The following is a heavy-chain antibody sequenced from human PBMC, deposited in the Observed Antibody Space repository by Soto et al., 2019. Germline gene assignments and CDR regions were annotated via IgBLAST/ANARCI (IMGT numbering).Heavy chain of an antibody. CDR3: ARGAGSSWWNDAFDI. CDR1: GGSFSGSY. D-gene: IGHD6-13*01. CDR2: ISHSGST. Sequence: SESLSLTCAVYGGSFSGSYWSWIRQPPGKGLEWIGEISHSGSTNYNPSLKSRVAISVDTSKNQFSLKLSSVTAADTAVYYCARGAGSSWWNDAFDIWGQGTMVTVS. J-gene: IGHJ3*02. V-gene: IGHV4-34*01.